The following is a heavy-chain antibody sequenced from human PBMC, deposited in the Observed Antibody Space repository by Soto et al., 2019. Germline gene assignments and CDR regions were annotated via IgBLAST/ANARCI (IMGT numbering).Heavy chain of an antibody. J-gene: IGHJ5*02. Sequence: PSETLSLTCTVSGGSISSYQWSWIRQTGGKGLEWIGRIDASWTTNCNTSLKSRVIMSVDTSTNQLSLIVTTVTDADTAVYYCARDLNYDFLSERDKYFYPWGQGTLVTVSS. CDR1: GGSISSYQ. D-gene: IGHD3-3*01. CDR3: ARDLNYDFLSERDKYFYP. CDR2: IDASWTT. V-gene: IGHV4-4*07.